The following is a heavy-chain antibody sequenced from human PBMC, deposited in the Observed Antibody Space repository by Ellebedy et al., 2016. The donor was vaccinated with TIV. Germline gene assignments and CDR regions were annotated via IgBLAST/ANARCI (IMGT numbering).Heavy chain of an antibody. CDR1: GFTVSSTY. V-gene: IGHV3-66*01. J-gene: IGHJ6*02. D-gene: IGHD3-16*01. Sequence: GESLKISCAASGFTVSSTYMNWVRQAPGKGLEWVSLIYSDGRTYSADSVKCRFTFSRDISKNTLYLQMDSLRVEDTAVYYCARDPLTVTPEGVYYYGLDVWGQGTTVTVSS. CDR3: ARDPLTVTPEGVYYYGLDV. CDR2: IYSDGRT.